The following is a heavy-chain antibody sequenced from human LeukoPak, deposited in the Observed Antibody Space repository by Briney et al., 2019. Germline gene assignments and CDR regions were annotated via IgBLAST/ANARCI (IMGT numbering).Heavy chain of an antibody. J-gene: IGHJ6*03. CDR2: INPNSGGT. V-gene: IGHV1-2*02. CDR1: GYTFTGYY. CDR3: ARDMGPYYDILTGYSYYMDV. D-gene: IGHD3-9*01. Sequence: GASVKVSCKASGYTFTGYYMHWVRQAPGQGLEWMGWINPNSGGTNYAQKLQGRVTMTTDTSTSTAYMELRSLRSDDTAVYYCARDMGPYYDILTGYSYYMDVWGKGTTVTISS.